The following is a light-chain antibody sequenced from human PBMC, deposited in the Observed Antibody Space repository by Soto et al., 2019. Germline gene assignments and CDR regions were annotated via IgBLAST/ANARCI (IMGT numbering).Light chain of an antibody. V-gene: IGKV3-15*01. CDR1: QSVRSN. CDR3: QQYNNWPPYT. Sequence: EIVMTQSPATLSVSPGERATLSCRASQSVRSNFAWYQQKPGQPPRLLIYGASTRATGIPARFSGSGSGTEFTLTISSLQSEDFAVYYCQQYNNWPPYTFGQGTKLEIK. J-gene: IGKJ2*01. CDR2: GAS.